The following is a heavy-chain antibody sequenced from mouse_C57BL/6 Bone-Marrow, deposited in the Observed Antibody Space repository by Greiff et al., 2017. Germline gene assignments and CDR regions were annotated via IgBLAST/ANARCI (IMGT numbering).Heavy chain of an antibody. D-gene: IGHD2-1*01. Sequence: QVQLKQSGAELVKPGASVKLSCKASGYTFTSYWMHWVKQRPGQGLEWIGMIHPNSGSTNYNEKCKSKATLKVDKSYSTAYMQLSSLTSEDSAVYYSARGQLGNYSYWYFDVWGRGTTVTVSS. J-gene: IGHJ1*03. CDR3: ARGQLGNYSYWYFDV. CDR2: IHPNSGST. V-gene: IGHV1-64*01. CDR1: GYTFTSYW.